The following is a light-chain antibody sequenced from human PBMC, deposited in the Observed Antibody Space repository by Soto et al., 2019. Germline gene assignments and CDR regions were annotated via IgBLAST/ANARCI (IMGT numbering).Light chain of an antibody. J-gene: IGLJ3*02. CDR2: DNT. CDR1: GSNIGAGYD. V-gene: IGLV1-40*01. Sequence: QSVLTQPPSVSAAPGQRVTISCSGSGSNIGAGYDVHWYQQLPGSAPQLLIYDNTNRPSGVPDRFSGSRSGTSASLAITRLQAEDEADYYGQSFDRDLSGVLFGGGTKVTV. CDR3: QSFDRDLSGVL.